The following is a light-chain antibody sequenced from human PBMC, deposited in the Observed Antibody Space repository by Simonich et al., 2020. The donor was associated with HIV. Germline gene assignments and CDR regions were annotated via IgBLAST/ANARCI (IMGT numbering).Light chain of an antibody. J-gene: IGKJ2*01. CDR2: AAS. V-gene: IGKV1-39*01. CDR1: KIISSY. CDR3: QQSYSTPRT. Sequence: DIQITQSPSSLSASVGDRVTITCRASKIISSYLNWYQQKPGKAPKLLIYAASSLQSGVPSRFSGSGSGTDFTLTISSLQPEDFATYYCQQSYSTPRTFGQGTKLEIK.